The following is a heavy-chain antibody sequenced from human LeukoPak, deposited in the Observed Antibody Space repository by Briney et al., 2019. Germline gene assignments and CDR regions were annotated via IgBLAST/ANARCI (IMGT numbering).Heavy chain of an antibody. CDR3: ARVIIVGATGI. V-gene: IGHV3-48*03. D-gene: IGHD1-26*01. J-gene: IGHJ3*02. CDR1: GFTFSSYE. CDR2: ISSGGSTV. Sequence: GGSLGLSCAASGFTFSSYEMNWVRQAPGKGLEWVSYISSGGSTVHYADSVKGRFTISRDNAKNSLFLQMNSLTAEDTAVYYCARVIIVGATGIWGQGTMVTVSS.